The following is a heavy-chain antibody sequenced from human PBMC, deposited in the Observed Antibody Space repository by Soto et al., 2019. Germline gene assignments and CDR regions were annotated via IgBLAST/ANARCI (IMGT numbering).Heavy chain of an antibody. CDR1: GLTVGSRP. J-gene: IGHJ4*02. D-gene: IGHD3-10*01. CDR2: ITDTGGDA. CDR3: ARGSTDSYRGSRIFDF. V-gene: IGHV3-23*01. Sequence: GGSLRLSCVASGLTVGSRPMSWIRQAPGEGLQWVSTITDTGGDAKYADSVRGRFVISRDNSKKTLYLQMTSLTAEDSAMYFCARGSTDSYRGSRIFDFWGRGTLGTVST.